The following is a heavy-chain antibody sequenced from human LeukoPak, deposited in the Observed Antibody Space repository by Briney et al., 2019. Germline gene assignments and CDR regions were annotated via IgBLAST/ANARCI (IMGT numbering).Heavy chain of an antibody. CDR2: IYYSGST. J-gene: IGHJ6*03. Sequence: PSGTLSLTCDVSGDSISSDHWWSWVRQPPGQGPEWIGSIYYSGSTYYNPSLKSRVTISVDTSKNQFSLKLSSVTAADTAVYYCARAVSLGYSYGSWMNYYYYYMDVWGKGTTVTVSS. CDR3: ARAVSLGYSYGSWMNYYYYYMDV. CDR1: GDSISSDHW. D-gene: IGHD5-18*01. V-gene: IGHV4-4*02.